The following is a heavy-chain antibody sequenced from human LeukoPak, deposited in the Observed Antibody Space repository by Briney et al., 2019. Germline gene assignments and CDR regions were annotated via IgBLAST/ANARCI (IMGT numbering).Heavy chain of an antibody. D-gene: IGHD4-23*01. Sequence: SETLSLTCIVSGGSITSDYWSWIRQPPGKGLEWIGYIENSRRTEYNPSLMSRITISVDTSKIQFSLMLSPVTAADTAVYYCARGRYGGYFDCWGQGTLVTVSS. CDR2: IENSRRT. V-gene: IGHV4-59*01. J-gene: IGHJ4*02. CDR3: ARGRYGGYFDC. CDR1: GGSITSDY.